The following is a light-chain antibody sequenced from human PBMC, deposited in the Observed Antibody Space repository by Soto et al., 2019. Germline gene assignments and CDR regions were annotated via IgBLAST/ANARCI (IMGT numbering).Light chain of an antibody. V-gene: IGKV1-33*01. J-gene: IGKJ5*01. CDR2: EAS. CDR1: QDISKW. Sequence: DIQMTQSPSTLSASVGDRVTITCRASQDISKWLTWYQQKPGKAPRLLIYEASNLETGVPSRFSGSGSGTDFTLTISSLQPEDTATYYCQQYDNLPRTFGQGTRVEI. CDR3: QQYDNLPRT.